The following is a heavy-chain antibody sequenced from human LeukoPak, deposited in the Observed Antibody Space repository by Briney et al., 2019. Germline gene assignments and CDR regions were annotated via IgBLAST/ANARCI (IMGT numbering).Heavy chain of an antibody. Sequence: GGSLRLSCAASGFIFMNYGVNWVRQAPGKGLEWVAAISNAGERFYADSVKGRFTISRDNSKNTLYLQMNSLRVEDTAIYYCANSFTVRSALTQDWGQGTLVTVSS. CDR1: GFIFMNYG. CDR3: ANSFTVRSALTQD. CDR2: ISNAGER. V-gene: IGHV3-23*01. D-gene: IGHD2-2*01. J-gene: IGHJ4*02.